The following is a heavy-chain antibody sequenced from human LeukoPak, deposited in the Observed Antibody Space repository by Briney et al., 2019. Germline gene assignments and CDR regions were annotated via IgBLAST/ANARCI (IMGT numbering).Heavy chain of an antibody. J-gene: IGHJ3*02. CDR1: GFTFSGNW. D-gene: IGHD3-22*01. CDR2: INGDGRAT. Sequence: GGSLRLSCEASGFTFSGNWMHWVRQAPGKGLVWVSRINGDGRATYYADSLKGRFTISRDNAKNTVYLQMNSLGAEDTAVYYCARDQISPGPHRFSYDSSGYPRALDAFDIWGQGTMVTVSS. V-gene: IGHV3-74*01. CDR3: ARDQISPGPHRFSYDSSGYPRALDAFDI.